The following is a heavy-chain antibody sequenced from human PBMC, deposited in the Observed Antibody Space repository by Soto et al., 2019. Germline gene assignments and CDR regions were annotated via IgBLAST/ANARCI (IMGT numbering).Heavy chain of an antibody. V-gene: IGHV1-8*01. CDR1: GYTFTSYD. CDR3: ARERSAAGTGWFDP. D-gene: IGHD6-13*01. CDR2: MNPNSGNT. Sequence: QVQLVQSGAEVKKPGASVKVSCKASGYTFTSYDINWVRQATGQGLEWMGWMNPNSGNTGYAQKFQGRVTMTRNTSISTAYMDMSSLRSEDPAVHYCARERSAAGTGWFDPWGQGTLVTVSS. J-gene: IGHJ5*02.